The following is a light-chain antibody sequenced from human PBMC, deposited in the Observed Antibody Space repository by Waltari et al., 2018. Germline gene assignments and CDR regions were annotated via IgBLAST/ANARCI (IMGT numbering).Light chain of an antibody. V-gene: IGLV1-44*01. CDR3: ATWDDSLTGRL. Sequence: QSVLTQPPLASGTSGQRGTSSVSDDCFTCGLNTVSCYQQLPGTAPKLLIYANYHRPSGLPDRFSASKSDTSASLAISGLQSEDEADYFCATWDDSLTGRLFGGATKLAVL. CDR1: CFTCGLNT. CDR2: ANY. J-gene: IGLJ3*02.